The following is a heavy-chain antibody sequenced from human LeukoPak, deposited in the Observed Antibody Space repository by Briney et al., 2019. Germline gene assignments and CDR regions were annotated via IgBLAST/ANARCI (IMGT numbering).Heavy chain of an antibody. CDR1: GYTFSGFY. CDR3: ARSSGWKYYVDY. Sequence: ASVKVSCKASGYTFSGFYIHWVRQAPGQGLEWMGWINPNSGGTNFAQKFQGRVTMTRDTSISTAYMELSRLRSDDTAVYFCARSSGWKYYVDYWGQGTLVTVSS. J-gene: IGHJ4*02. D-gene: IGHD6-19*01. V-gene: IGHV1-2*02. CDR2: INPNSGGT.